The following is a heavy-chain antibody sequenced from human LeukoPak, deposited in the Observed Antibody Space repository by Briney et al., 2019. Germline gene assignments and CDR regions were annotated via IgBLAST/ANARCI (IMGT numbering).Heavy chain of an antibody. CDR1: GGSISSGDYY. D-gene: IGHD3-3*01. V-gene: IGHV4-30-4*08. J-gene: IGHJ5*02. Sequence: SQTLSLTCTVSGGSISSGDYYWSWIRQPPGKGLEWLGYIYYSGSTYYNPSLKSRVTISVDTSKNQFSLKLSSVTAADTAVYYCARVVVTIFGGGKWFDPWGQGTLVTVSS. CDR3: ARVVVTIFGGGKWFDP. CDR2: IYYSGST.